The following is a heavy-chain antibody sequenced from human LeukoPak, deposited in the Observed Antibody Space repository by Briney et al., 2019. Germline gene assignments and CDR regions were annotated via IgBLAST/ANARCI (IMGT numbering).Heavy chain of an antibody. CDR1: GYTFTGYY. D-gene: IGHD3-16*01. CDR3: ARGGKSELGACDY. CDR2: INTESGGT. Sequence: ASVKVSCKTSGYTFTGYYIHWVRQAPGQGLEWMGWINTESGGTNFAQRFQGRVTMTRDTSITSAYMEVSRVTPDDTAVYYCARGGKSELGACDYWGRGTLVTVSS. J-gene: IGHJ4*02. V-gene: IGHV1-2*02.